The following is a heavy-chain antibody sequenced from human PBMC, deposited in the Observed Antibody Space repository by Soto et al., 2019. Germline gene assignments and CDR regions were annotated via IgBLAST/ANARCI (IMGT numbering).Heavy chain of an antibody. CDR2: INGGTGQT. Sequence: ASVKVSCKASGYTFSTHAMHWVRQAPGQSLEWMGWINGGTGQTKHSHRFQNRVSITRDTSASTSYMELSSLRSEDTAVYYCARGKGMEENYYYYGLNIWCQETTVAVSS. CDR1: GYTFSTHA. J-gene: IGHJ6*02. D-gene: IGHD1-1*01. CDR3: ARGKGMEENYYYYGLNI. V-gene: IGHV1-3*01.